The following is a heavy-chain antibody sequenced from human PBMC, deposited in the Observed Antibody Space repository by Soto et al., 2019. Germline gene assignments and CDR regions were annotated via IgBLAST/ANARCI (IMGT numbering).Heavy chain of an antibody. CDR2: IIPIFGTA. Sequence: SVKVSCKASGGTFSSYAISWVRQAPGQGLEWMGGIIPIFGTANYAQKFQGRVTITADESTSTAYMELSSLRSEDTAVYYCARPKRLDSSGYYPPYDAFDIWSQGTMV. V-gene: IGHV1-69*13. J-gene: IGHJ3*02. CDR3: ARPKRLDSSGYYPPYDAFDI. CDR1: GGTFSSYA. D-gene: IGHD3-22*01.